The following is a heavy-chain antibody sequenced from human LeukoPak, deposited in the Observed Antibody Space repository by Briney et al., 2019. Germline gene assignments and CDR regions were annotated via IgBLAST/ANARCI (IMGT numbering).Heavy chain of an antibody. J-gene: IGHJ4*02. Sequence: PSETLSLTCTVSGGSISSYYWSWIRQPPGKGLEWIGEINHSGSTNYNPSLKSRVTISVDTSKNQFSLKLSSVTAADTAVYYCARLIRHYYDSSGYYFGLSYFDYWGQGTLVTVSS. CDR1: GGSISSYY. CDR2: INHSGST. D-gene: IGHD3-22*01. CDR3: ARLIRHYYDSSGYYFGLSYFDY. V-gene: IGHV4-34*01.